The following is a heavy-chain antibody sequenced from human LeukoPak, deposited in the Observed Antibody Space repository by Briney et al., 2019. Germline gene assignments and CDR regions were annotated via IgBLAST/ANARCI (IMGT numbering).Heavy chain of an antibody. J-gene: IGHJ3*02. CDR3: AKFDHDFWSGYPDAFDI. CDR1: GFTFSSYA. CDR2: ISGSGGST. Sequence: PGGSLRLSCAASGFTFSSYAMSWVRQAPGKGLEWVSAISGSGGSTYYADSVKGRFTISRDNSKNTLYLQMNSLRAEDTAVYYCAKFDHDFWSGYPDAFDIWGQGTMVTVSS. D-gene: IGHD3-3*01. V-gene: IGHV3-23*01.